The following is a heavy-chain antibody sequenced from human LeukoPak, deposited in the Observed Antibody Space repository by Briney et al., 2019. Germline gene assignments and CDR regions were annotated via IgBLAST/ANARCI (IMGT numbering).Heavy chain of an antibody. Sequence: SETLSLTCAVYGGSFSGYYWSWIRQPPGKGLEWIGEINHSGSTNYNPSLKSRVTISVDTSKNQFSLKLSSVTAADTAVYYCAIQIHPWGEDYWGQGTLVTVSS. CDR2: INHSGST. D-gene: IGHD3-16*01. J-gene: IGHJ4*02. CDR3: AIQIHPWGEDY. V-gene: IGHV4-34*01. CDR1: GGSFSGYY.